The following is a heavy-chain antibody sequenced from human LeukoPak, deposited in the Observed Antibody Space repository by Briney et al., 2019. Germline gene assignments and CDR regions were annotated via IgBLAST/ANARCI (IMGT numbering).Heavy chain of an antibody. CDR1: GGTFSSYA. CDR2: IIPIFGTA. V-gene: IGHV1-69*05. CDR3: ARLRAYTGYHYAYDY. Sequence: ASVKVSCKASGGTFSSYAISWVRQAPGQGLEWMGGIIPIFGTANYAQKFQGRVTITTDESTSTAYMELSSPRSDDTALYYCARLRAYTGYHYAYDYWGQGTLVTVSS. J-gene: IGHJ4*02. D-gene: IGHD5-12*01.